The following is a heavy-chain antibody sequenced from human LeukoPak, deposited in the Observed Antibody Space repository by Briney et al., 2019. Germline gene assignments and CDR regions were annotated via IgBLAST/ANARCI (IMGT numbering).Heavy chain of an antibody. D-gene: IGHD3/OR15-3a*01. J-gene: IGHJ4*02. CDR1: GDSLTGYY. Sequence: PSETLSLTCTVSGDSLTGYYWGWIRQPPGKGLEWIGSIYYTGNTYYNASLKSRVTISIDTSKNQISLRLTSVTAADTAMYYCARQTGSGLFTLPGGQGTLVTVSS. CDR3: ARQTGSGLFTLP. V-gene: IGHV4-39*01. CDR2: IYYTGNT.